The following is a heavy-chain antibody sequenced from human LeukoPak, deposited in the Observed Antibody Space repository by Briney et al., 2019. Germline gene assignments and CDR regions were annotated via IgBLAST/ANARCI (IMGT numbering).Heavy chain of an antibody. D-gene: IGHD6-19*01. CDR3: AKTTLAVAGNFDY. CDR2: TSYDGINK. J-gene: IGHJ4*02. Sequence: GRSLRLSCAASGLTFSSYGMHWVRQAPGKGLEWVAFTSYDGINKYYVDSVKGRFTISRDNSKNTLYLQMNSLRPEDTAVYFCAKTTLAVAGNFDYWGQGTLVTVSS. CDR1: GLTFSSYG. V-gene: IGHV3-30*18.